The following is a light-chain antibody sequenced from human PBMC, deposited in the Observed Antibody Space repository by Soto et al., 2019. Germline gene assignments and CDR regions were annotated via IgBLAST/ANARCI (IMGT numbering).Light chain of an antibody. Sequence: QSVLPQPPSVSGAPGQKVTISCTGNSSNIGAGYRVHWYQQLPGTAPKVLIYADNSRPSGVPDRFSGSKSGTSASLAITGLQAEDEADYYCQSYDSGHWVFGGGTKLTVL. CDR3: QSYDSGHWV. V-gene: IGLV1-40*01. J-gene: IGLJ3*02. CDR1: SSNIGAGYR. CDR2: ADN.